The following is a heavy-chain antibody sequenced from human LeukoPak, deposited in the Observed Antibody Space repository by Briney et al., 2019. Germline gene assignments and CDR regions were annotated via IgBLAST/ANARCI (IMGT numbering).Heavy chain of an antibody. CDR2: INAGNGNT. Sequence: GASVKVSCKASGYTFTSYAMHWVRQAPGQRLEWMGWINAGNGNTKYSQKFQGRVTITRDTSASTAYMELSSLRSEDTAVCYCARARTITMVRGAIGYWGQGTLVTVSS. J-gene: IGHJ4*02. V-gene: IGHV1-3*01. CDR3: ARARTITMVRGAIGY. D-gene: IGHD3-10*01. CDR1: GYTFTSYA.